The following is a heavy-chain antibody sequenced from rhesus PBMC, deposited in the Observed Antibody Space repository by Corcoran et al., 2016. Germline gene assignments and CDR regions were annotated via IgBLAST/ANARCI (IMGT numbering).Heavy chain of an antibody. CDR2: IYGSRTSN. J-gene: IGHJ4*01. D-gene: IGHD3-34*01. Sequence: QVQLQESGPGVVKPSETLSLTCAVSGGSISDSYRWSWIRQPPGKGLEWIGYIYGSRTSNNYNHSLKSRVTSSKDTSKNQFSLKRSSVTAADTAVYYCAIWGDYFDTDYWGQGVLVTVSS. CDR1: GGSISDSYR. V-gene: IGHV4S10*01. CDR3: AIWGDYFDTDY.